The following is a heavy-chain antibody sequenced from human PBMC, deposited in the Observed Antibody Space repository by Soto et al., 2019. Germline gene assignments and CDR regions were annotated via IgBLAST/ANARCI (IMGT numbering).Heavy chain of an antibody. Sequence: QVQLVQSGAEVKKPESSVKVSCKAPGGTFSTYAISWVRQATGQGLEWMGGIIPMFGTANYAQRFQDRVTITADESTNTVYMELSSLRSEDPAVYFCASGIQLWLRRINNGYSGWGQGTLVTVSS. CDR3: ASGIQLWLRRINNGYSG. J-gene: IGHJ4*02. CDR1: GGTFSTYA. D-gene: IGHD5-18*01. V-gene: IGHV1-69*12. CDR2: IIPMFGTA.